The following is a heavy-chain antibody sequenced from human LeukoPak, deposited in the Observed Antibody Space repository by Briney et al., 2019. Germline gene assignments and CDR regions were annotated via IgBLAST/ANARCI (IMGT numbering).Heavy chain of an antibody. Sequence: PSETLSLTCSVSGDSISTSYWAWIRQPPGKGLEWIGYIYYSGSTNYNPSLKSRVTISVDTSKNQFSLKLSSVTAADTAVYYCARTYYYGSGSYFYFDYWGQGTLVTVSS. CDR2: IYYSGST. V-gene: IGHV4-59*01. CDR1: GDSISTSY. J-gene: IGHJ4*02. D-gene: IGHD3-10*01. CDR3: ARTYYYGSGSYFYFDY.